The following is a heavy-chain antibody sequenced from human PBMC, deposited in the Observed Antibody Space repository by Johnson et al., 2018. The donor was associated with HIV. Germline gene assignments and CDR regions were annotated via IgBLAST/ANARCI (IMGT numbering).Heavy chain of an antibody. V-gene: IGHV3-15*01. CDR1: GFTFSNAW. J-gene: IGHJ3*02. D-gene: IGHD3-16*02. CDR2: IKSRTDGGTS. CDR3: TTAIVIDAFEI. Sequence: EVQLVESGGGLVNPGGSLTLSCAASGFTFSNAWMSWVRQAPGKGLEWVGQIKSRTDGGTSDYCAPVKGRFTISRTDSENNLYLQMNSLTTEDTAVYYCTTAIVIDAFEIWGQGTMVTVSS.